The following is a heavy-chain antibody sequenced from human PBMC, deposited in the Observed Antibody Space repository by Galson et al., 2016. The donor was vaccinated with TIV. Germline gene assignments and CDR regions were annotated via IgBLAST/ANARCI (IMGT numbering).Heavy chain of an antibody. CDR1: GYTLSTYY. V-gene: IGHV1-46*01. CDR2: IHPSVGST. J-gene: IGHJ4*02. CDR3: ARRFYFDY. Sequence: SVKVSCKASGYTLSTYYMHWLRQAPGQGLEWMGIIHPSVGSTTYSQKFQGRVTMTSDTSTSTAYMELTSLKSEDTAVYYCARRFYFDYWGQGTLVTVSS.